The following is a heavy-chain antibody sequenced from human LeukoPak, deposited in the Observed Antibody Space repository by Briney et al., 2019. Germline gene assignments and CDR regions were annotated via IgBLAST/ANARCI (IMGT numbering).Heavy chain of an antibody. CDR3: ARGYRPDSYYDILTGYYRVAGKTFDY. J-gene: IGHJ4*02. V-gene: IGHV4-34*01. CDR2: INHSGST. CDR1: GGSFSGYY. Sequence: SETLSLTCAVYGGSFSGYYWSWIRQPPGKGLEWIGEINHSGSTNYNPSLKSRVTISVDTSKNQFSLKLSSVTAADTAVYYCARGYRPDSYYDILTGYYRVAGKTFDYWGQGTLVTVSS. D-gene: IGHD3-9*01.